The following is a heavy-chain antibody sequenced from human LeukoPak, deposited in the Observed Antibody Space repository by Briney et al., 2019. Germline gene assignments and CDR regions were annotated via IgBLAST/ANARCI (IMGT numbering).Heavy chain of an antibody. Sequence: ASETLSLTCTVSGGSISSSSYYWGWIRQPPGKGLEWIGSIYYSGSTYYNPSLKSRVTISVDTSKNQFSLKLSSVTAADTAVYYCARVLGLLRFLEWLPHPPRNNWFDPWGQGTLVTVSS. D-gene: IGHD3-3*01. CDR3: ARVLGLLRFLEWLPHPPRNNWFDP. CDR1: GGSISSSSYY. V-gene: IGHV4-39*07. CDR2: IYYSGST. J-gene: IGHJ5*02.